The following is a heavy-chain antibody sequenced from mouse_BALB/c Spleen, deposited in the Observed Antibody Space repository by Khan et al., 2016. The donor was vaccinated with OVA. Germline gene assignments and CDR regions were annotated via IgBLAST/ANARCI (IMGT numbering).Heavy chain of an antibody. CDR1: GFSLTSYG. CDR3: ARPYYGSAWFAY. CDR2: LWAGGST. V-gene: IGHV2-9*02. Sequence: VQLVESGPGLVAPSQSLSITCTVSGFSLTSYGVHWVRQPPGKGLEWLGVLWAGGSTNYNSALMPRLSISKDNSKNQVFLNMNSLQTDDTAMYYCARPYYGSAWFAYWGQGTLVTVSA. D-gene: IGHD1-1*01. J-gene: IGHJ3*01.